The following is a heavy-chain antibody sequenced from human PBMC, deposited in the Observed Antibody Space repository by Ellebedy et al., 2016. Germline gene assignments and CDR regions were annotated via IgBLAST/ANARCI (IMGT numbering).Heavy chain of an antibody. Sequence: GESLKISCAASGFTFSSYSMNWVRQAPGKGLEWVSSISSSSSYIYYADSVKGRFTISRDNSKKTLYLQMNSLRVEDTAVYYCVKDPTYYCSSTSCYEDYWGQGTLVTVSS. CDR1: GFTFSSYS. V-gene: IGHV3-21*04. CDR2: ISSSSSYI. CDR3: VKDPTYYCSSTSCYEDY. J-gene: IGHJ4*02. D-gene: IGHD2-2*01.